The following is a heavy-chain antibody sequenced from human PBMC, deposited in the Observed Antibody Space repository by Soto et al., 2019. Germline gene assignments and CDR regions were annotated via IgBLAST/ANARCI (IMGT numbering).Heavy chain of an antibody. V-gene: IGHV1-46*01. Sequence: QVQLVQSGAEVKKPGASVKVSCKASGDTFTRSYIHWVRQAPGQGLEWMGIINPTGGSTSYAQRLQGRVTMTRDTSTSTVYMELSSLKSEDTAVYYCARDQRTTPTTSGRFDPWGQGTLVTVSS. CDR3: ARDQRTTPTTSGRFDP. D-gene: IGHD4-17*01. CDR1: GDTFTRSY. J-gene: IGHJ5*02. CDR2: INPTGGST.